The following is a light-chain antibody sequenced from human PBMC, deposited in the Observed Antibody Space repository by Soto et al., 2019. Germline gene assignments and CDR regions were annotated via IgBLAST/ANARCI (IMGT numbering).Light chain of an antibody. CDR2: GAS. V-gene: IGKV3-15*01. Sequence: EIVMTQSPATLSVSPGERATLSCRASQSVSSNLAWYQQKPGQAPRLLIYGASTMATCIPARFSGSGSGTEFTLTISSLQSEDFVVYYCQQYNNWPLTFGGGTKVQIK. CDR3: QQYNNWPLT. J-gene: IGKJ4*01. CDR1: QSVSSN.